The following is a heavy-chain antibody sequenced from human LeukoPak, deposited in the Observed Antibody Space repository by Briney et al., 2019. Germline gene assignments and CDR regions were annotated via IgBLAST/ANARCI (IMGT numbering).Heavy chain of an antibody. CDR2: ISSSSSYI. V-gene: IGHV3-21*01. D-gene: IGHD3-3*01. CDR3: ARAGFTIFGGDAFDI. Sequence: GGSLRLSCAASGFTFSSYSMDWVRQAPGKGLEWVSSISSSSSYIYYADSVKGRFTISRDNAKNSLYLQMNSLRAEDTAVYYCARAGFTIFGGDAFDIWGQGTMVTVSS. CDR1: GFTFSSYS. J-gene: IGHJ3*02.